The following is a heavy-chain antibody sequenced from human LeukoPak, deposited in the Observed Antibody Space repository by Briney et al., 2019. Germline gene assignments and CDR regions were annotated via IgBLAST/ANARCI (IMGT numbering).Heavy chain of an antibody. V-gene: IGHV1-8*01. J-gene: IGHJ6*02. CDR1: GYTFTSYG. D-gene: IGHD3-22*01. CDR3: ARGEVGGYYYYYYYGMDV. Sequence: GASVKVSCKASGYTFTSYGINWVRQATGQGLEWMGWMNPNSGNTGYAQKFQGRVTMTRNTSISTAYMELSSLRSEDTAVYYCARGEVGGYYYYYYYGMDVWGQGTTVTVSS. CDR2: MNPNSGNT.